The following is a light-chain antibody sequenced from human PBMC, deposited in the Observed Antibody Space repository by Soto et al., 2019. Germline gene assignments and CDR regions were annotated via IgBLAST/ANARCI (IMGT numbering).Light chain of an antibody. CDR2: SAS. CDR1: QGISRS. V-gene: IGKV1D-12*01. Sequence: QMTQSPSSVSWALGDRVAISWLASQGISRSLAWYQQKPGKAHKLLIYSASSLQSGVPSRFSGSGFGTDFTLTISILQPEDFATYYCQQADMFPITFGQATRL. CDR3: QQADMFPIT. J-gene: IGKJ5*01.